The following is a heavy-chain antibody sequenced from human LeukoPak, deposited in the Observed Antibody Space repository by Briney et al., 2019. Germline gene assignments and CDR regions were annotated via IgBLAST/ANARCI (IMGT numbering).Heavy chain of an antibody. Sequence: GESLKISCKTSEYTFTTYWIDWVRQMPGKGLELMGIIYPGDSDAKYSPPFQGQVTFSVDTSVNTAYLQWNSLKASDTAIYYCVRLSLTYAYFEPWGQGTLVTVSS. CDR3: VRLSLTYAYFEP. V-gene: IGHV5-51*01. J-gene: IGHJ5*01. CDR2: IYPGDSDA. CDR1: EYTFTTYW. D-gene: IGHD2-2*01.